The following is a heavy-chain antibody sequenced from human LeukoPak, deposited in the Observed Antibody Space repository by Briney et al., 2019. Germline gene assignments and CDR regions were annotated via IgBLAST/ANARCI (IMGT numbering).Heavy chain of an antibody. CDR1: GYTFTGYY. Sequence: GASVKVSCKASGYTFTGYYMHWVRQAPGQGLEWMGWINPNSGGTNYAQKFQGRVTMTRETSINTAYMELSRLRSDDTAVYYWARDVSTVVTPGYYYYYMDVWGKGTTVTVSS. CDR2: INPNSGGT. J-gene: IGHJ6*03. CDR3: ARDVSTVVTPGYYYYYMDV. D-gene: IGHD4-23*01. V-gene: IGHV1-2*02.